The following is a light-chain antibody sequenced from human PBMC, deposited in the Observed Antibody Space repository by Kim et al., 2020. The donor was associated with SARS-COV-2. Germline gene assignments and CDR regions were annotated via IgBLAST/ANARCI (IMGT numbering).Light chain of an antibody. V-gene: IGLV3-1*01. CDR1: NLGDKY. CDR2: QDT. Sequence: VSPGKTASIIDCGGNLGDKYACWYQQEPGQAPVLVIYQDTKRTSGTPERFSGSNSGSTATMTISGNQTMDEDGYFCQAWDSSTGVFGGGTQLTVL. J-gene: IGLJ2*01. CDR3: QAWDSSTGV.